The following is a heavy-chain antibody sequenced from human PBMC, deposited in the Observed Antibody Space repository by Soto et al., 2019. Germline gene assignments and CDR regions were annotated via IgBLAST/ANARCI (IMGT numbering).Heavy chain of an antibody. Sequence: SGPTLVNPTQTLTLTCPFSGFSLSTSGVGVGWIRHPPGKALEWLALIYWDDDKRYSPSLKSRLTITKDTSKNQVVLTMTNMDPVDTATYYCAHRTSRFMYYDFWSGYYNWFDPWGQGTLVTVSS. CDR1: GFSLSTSGVG. V-gene: IGHV2-5*02. CDR2: IYWDDDK. D-gene: IGHD3-3*01. CDR3: AHRTSRFMYYDFWSGYYNWFDP. J-gene: IGHJ5*02.